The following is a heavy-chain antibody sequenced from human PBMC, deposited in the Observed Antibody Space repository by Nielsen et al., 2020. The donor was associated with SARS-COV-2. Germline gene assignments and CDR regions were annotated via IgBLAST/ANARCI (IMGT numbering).Heavy chain of an antibody. CDR2: ISGNGGST. V-gene: IGHV3-23*01. J-gene: IGHJ4*02. Sequence: GESLKISCAASGFTFSSYAMSWVRQAPGKGLEWVSGISGNGGSTYYADSVKGRFTISRDNSKNTLYLQMNSLRAEDTALYYCAKRRETYSSSSLEYWGQGTLVTVSS. CDR1: GFTFSSYA. D-gene: IGHD6-6*01. CDR3: AKRRETYSSSSLEY.